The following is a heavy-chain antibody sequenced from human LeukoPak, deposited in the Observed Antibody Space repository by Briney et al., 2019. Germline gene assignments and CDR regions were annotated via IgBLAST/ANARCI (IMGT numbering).Heavy chain of an antibody. CDR3: VAYGDPYYFDY. V-gene: IGHV4-30-2*01. D-gene: IGHD4-17*01. Sequence: PSPTLSLTCAVSGVSISSGGYSWSWIRQPPGKGLEWIGYIYHSGSTYYNPSLKSRVTISVDRSKNQFSLKLSSVTAADTAVYYCVAYGDPYYFDYWGQGTLVTVSS. CDR1: GVSISSGGYS. J-gene: IGHJ4*02. CDR2: IYHSGST.